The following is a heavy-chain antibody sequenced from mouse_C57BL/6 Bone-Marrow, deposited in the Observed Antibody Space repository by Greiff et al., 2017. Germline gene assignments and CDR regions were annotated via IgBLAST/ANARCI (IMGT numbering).Heavy chain of an antibody. CDR2: SRNKANDYTT. Sequence: DVMLVESGGGLVQSGRSLRLSCATSGFTFSDFYMEWVRQAPGKGLEWIAASRNKANDYTTEYSASVKGRFIVSRDTSQSILYRQMNALRAEDTAIYYGAREGLRRDFDVWGTGTTVTVAS. CDR1: GFTFSDFY. CDR3: AREGLRRDFDV. D-gene: IGHD2-4*01. J-gene: IGHJ1*03. V-gene: IGHV7-1*01.